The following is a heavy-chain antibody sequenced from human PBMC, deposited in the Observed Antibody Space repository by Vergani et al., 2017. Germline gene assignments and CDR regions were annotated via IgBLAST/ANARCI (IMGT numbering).Heavy chain of an antibody. Sequence: EVQLVESGGGLIHPGGSLRLSCEGSGFSFSGYWMHWVRQAPGKGLEWVGFVRNKEDGGTPEHAASVKGRFTISRDDSKAIAYLQMNSLKTEDTAVYYCTTGFPGSSWSTYWGQGTLVTVSS. CDR3: TTGFPGSSWSTY. CDR2: VRNKEDGGTP. V-gene: IGHV3-49*04. J-gene: IGHJ4*01. CDR1: GFSFSGYW. D-gene: IGHD6-13*01.